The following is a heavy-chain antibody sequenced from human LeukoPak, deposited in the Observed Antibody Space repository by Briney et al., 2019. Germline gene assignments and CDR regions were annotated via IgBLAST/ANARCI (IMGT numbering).Heavy chain of an antibody. CDR3: ARHLGDVVVVPAAKNWFDP. J-gene: IGHJ5*02. Sequence: KPSETLSLTCTVSGGSISSSSYSWGWIRQPPGKGLEWIWSIYYSGSTYYNPSLKSRVPISVATSKNQFSLKLSSVTAADTAVNDWARHLGDVVVVPAAKNWFDPWGQGTLVTVSS. D-gene: IGHD2-2*01. CDR1: GGSISSSSYS. V-gene: IGHV4-39*01. CDR2: IYYSGST.